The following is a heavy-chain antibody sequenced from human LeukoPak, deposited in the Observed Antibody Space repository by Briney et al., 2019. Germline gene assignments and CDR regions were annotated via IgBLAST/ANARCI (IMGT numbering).Heavy chain of an antibody. V-gene: IGHV4-39*01. J-gene: IGHJ3*02. CDR1: GGSISSSSYY. CDR2: IYYSGST. D-gene: IGHD4-17*01. CDR3: AGPPPLYGDPTTGDAFDI. Sequence: SETLSLTCTVSGGSISSSSYYWGWIRQPPGKGLEWIGSIYYSGSTYYNPSLKSRVTISVDTSKNQFSLKPSSVTAADTAVYYCAGPPPLYGDPTTGDAFDIWGQGTMVTVSS.